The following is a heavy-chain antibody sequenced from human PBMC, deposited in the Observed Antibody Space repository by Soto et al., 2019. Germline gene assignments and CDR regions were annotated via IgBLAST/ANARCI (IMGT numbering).Heavy chain of an antibody. CDR3: AHSLIGYYYNSSGSNWFDP. J-gene: IGHJ5*02. CDR2: IYWDDDK. Sequence: SGPTLVNSTQPLTLTCSFSGFSLSTSGVGVGWIRQPPGKALEWLALIYWDDDKRYSPSLKSRLTITKDTSKNQVVLTMTNMDPVDTATYYCAHSLIGYYYNSSGSNWFDPWGQGTLVTVSS. D-gene: IGHD3-22*01. V-gene: IGHV2-5*02. CDR1: GFSLSTSGVG.